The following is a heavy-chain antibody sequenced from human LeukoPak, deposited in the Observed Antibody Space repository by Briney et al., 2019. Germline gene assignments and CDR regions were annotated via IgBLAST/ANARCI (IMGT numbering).Heavy chain of an antibody. CDR1: GGSISSYY. Sequence: SETLSLTCTVSGGSISSYYWSWIRQPPGKGLEWIGSIYYSGSTYYNPSLKSRVTISVDTSKNQFSLKLSSVTAADTAVYYCARGPASIAVAGMDYWGQGTLVTVSS. D-gene: IGHD6-19*01. CDR3: ARGPASIAVAGMDY. V-gene: IGHV4-39*01. CDR2: IYYSGST. J-gene: IGHJ4*02.